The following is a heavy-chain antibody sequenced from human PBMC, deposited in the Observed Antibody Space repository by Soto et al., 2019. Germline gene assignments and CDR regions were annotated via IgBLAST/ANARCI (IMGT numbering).Heavy chain of an antibody. CDR1: GYTFTGYY. J-gene: IGHJ3*02. Sequence: ASVKVSCKASGYTFTGYYMHWVRQAPGQGLEWMGWINPNSGGTNYAQKFQGRVTMTRDTSISTAYMELSRLRSDDTAVYYCAREVREAAAGNDIWGQGTMVTVSS. D-gene: IGHD6-13*01. CDR2: INPNSGGT. V-gene: IGHV1-2*02. CDR3: AREVREAAAGNDI.